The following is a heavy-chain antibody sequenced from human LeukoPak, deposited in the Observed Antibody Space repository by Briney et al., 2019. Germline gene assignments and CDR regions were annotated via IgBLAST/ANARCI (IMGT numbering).Heavy chain of an antibody. J-gene: IGHJ4*02. CDR1: GFTFSSYA. Sequence: GRSLRLSCAASGFTFSSYAMHWVRQAPGKGLEWVAVISYDGSNKYYADSVKGRFTISRDNSKNTLYLQMNSLRAEDTAAYYCASYGTIVGATKGKVDYWGQGTLVTVSS. CDR3: ASYGTIVGATKGKVDY. D-gene: IGHD1-26*01. CDR2: ISYDGSNK. V-gene: IGHV3-30-3*01.